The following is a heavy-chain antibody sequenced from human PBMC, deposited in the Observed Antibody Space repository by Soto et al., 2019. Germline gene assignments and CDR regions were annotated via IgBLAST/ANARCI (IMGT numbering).Heavy chain of an antibody. Sequence: EVQLVESGGGLVKPGGSLRLSCAASGFTFSSYSMNWVRQAPGKGLEWVSSISSSSSYIYYADSVKGRFTISRDNAKNSLYLQMNSLRAEDTAVYYCARDSYDYVWGLKLTGNFDYWGQGTLVTVSS. CDR1: GFTFSSYS. CDR3: ARDSYDYVWGLKLTGNFDY. CDR2: ISSSSSYI. V-gene: IGHV3-21*01. J-gene: IGHJ4*02. D-gene: IGHD3-16*01.